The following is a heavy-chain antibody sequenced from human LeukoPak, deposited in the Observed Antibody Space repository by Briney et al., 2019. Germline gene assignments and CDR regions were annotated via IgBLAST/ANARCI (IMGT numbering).Heavy chain of an antibody. D-gene: IGHD1-26*01. V-gene: IGHV3-11*04. CDR2: ISSSGSTI. CDR1: GFTFSDYY. J-gene: IGHJ4*02. CDR3: ARLGIVGATSFDY. Sequence: PGGSLRLSCAASGFTFSDYYMSWIRQAPGKGLEWVSYISSSGSTIYCADSVKGRFTISRDNAKNSLYLQMNSLRAEDTAVYYCARLGIVGATSFDYWGQGTLVTVSS.